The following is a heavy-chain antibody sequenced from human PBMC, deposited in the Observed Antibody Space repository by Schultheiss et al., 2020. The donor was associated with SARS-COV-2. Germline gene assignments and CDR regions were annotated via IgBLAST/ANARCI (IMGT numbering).Heavy chain of an antibody. CDR1: GGSISSGSY. CDR3: AREGAIVRGVISNYYYGMDV. Sequence: SETLSLTCTVSGGSISSGSYWGWIRQPPGKGLEWIGYIYYSGSTNYNPSLKSRVTISVDTSKNQFSLKLSSVTAADTAVYYCAREGAIVRGVISNYYYGMDVWGQGTTVTVSS. J-gene: IGHJ6*02. D-gene: IGHD3-10*01. V-gene: IGHV4-59*01. CDR2: IYYSGST.